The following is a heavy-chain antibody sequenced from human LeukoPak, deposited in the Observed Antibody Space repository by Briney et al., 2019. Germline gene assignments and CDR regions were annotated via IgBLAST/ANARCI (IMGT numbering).Heavy chain of an antibody. D-gene: IGHD2-21*01. Sequence: SETLSLTCAVSGGSISSSSYYWSWIRQPPGKGLEWIGYIYYSGSTNYNPSLKSRVTISVDTSKNQFSLKLSSVTAADTAVYYCARAGVRLWRRNWFDPWGQGTLVTVSS. J-gene: IGHJ5*02. CDR1: GGSISSSSYY. CDR3: ARAGVRLWRRNWFDP. V-gene: IGHV4-61*01. CDR2: IYYSGST.